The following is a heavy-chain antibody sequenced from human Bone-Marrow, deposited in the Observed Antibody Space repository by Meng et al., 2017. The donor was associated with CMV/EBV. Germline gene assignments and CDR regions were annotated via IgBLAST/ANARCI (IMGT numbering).Heavy chain of an antibody. CDR3: AKDHIPYCSSTSCYMGRLRSYWYFDL. D-gene: IGHD2-2*02. CDR2: IKQDGSEK. J-gene: IGHJ2*01. V-gene: IGHV3-7*03. Sequence: GESLKISCAASGFTFSSYWMSWVRQAPGKGLEWVANIKQDGSEKYYVDSVKGRFTISRDNAKNSLYLQMNSLRAEDTAVYYCAKDHIPYCSSTSCYMGRLRSYWYFDLWGRGTLVTVSS. CDR1: GFTFSSYW.